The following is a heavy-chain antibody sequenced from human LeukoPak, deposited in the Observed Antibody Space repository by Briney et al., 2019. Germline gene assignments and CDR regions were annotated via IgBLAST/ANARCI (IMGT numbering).Heavy chain of an antibody. V-gene: IGHV3-9*01. CDR3: AKDPYYDFWSGYYYFDY. CDR1: GFTFKNNA. Sequence: RSGGSLRLSCAASGFTFKNNAMHWVRQTPGKGLEWVSGISWNSGSIGYADSVKGRFTISRDNAKNSLYLQMNSLRAEDTALYYCAKDPYYDFWSGYYYFDYWGQGTLVTVSS. D-gene: IGHD3-3*01. J-gene: IGHJ4*02. CDR2: ISWNSGSI.